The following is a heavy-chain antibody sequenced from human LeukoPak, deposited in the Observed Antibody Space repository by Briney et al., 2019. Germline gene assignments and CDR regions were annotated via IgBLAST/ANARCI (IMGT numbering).Heavy chain of an antibody. CDR1: GFTFSTYG. J-gene: IGHJ4*02. CDR2: MSDSGTNT. V-gene: IGHV3-23*01. CDR3: AKVPYYDSSGYSLYYFDY. D-gene: IGHD3-22*01. Sequence: GGTLRLSCGASGFTFSTYGMTWVRQAPGKGLERVSGMSDSGTNTYYADSVKGRFTISRDNSKNPLYLQMNSLRAEDTAVYYCAKVPYYDSSGYSLYYFDYWGQGTLVTVSS.